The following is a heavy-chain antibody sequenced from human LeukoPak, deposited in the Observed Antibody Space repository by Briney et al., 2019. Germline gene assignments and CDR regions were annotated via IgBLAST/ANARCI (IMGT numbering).Heavy chain of an antibody. CDR3: ARDRDFWSGPFFDY. J-gene: IGHJ4*02. CDR1: GFTFSFYS. D-gene: IGHD3-3*01. V-gene: IGHV3-21*01. Sequence: GGSLRLSCAASGFTFSFYSMNWVRQAPGKGLEWVSSINSNSNYIYYAESMKGRFTISRDNAKNSLSLQMNSLRAEDTAIYYCARDRDFWSGPFFDYWGQGTLVTVSS. CDR2: INSNSNYI.